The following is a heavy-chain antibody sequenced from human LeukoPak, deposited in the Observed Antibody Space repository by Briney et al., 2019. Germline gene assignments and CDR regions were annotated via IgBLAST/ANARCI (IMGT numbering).Heavy chain of an antibody. Sequence: GRSLRLSCAASGFTFSSYAVHWVRQAPGKGLEWVAVISYDGSNSYYADSVRGRFTISRDNSKNTLYLQMNSLRAEDTAVYYCARAGWLTPYWCFDLWGRGTLVTVSS. J-gene: IGHJ2*01. CDR3: ARAGWLTPYWCFDL. CDR2: ISYDGSNS. CDR1: GFTFSSYA. D-gene: IGHD5-12*01. V-gene: IGHV3-30-3*01.